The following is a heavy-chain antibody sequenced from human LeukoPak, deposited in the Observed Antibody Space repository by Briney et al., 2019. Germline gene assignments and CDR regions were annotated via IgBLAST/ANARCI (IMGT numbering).Heavy chain of an antibody. D-gene: IGHD3-22*01. J-gene: IGHJ4*02. CDR1: GYSISSGYY. V-gene: IGHV4-38-2*02. CDR2: IYHIGSI. Sequence: ASETLSLTCTVSGYSISSGYYWGWIRQPPVKGLEWIGSIYHIGSIYHNPSLKSRITISVDTSKNQFSLRLSSVTAADTAVYYCARSHYPYENSGYYPEHFDYWGQGALVTVSS. CDR3: ARSHYPYENSGYYPEHFDY.